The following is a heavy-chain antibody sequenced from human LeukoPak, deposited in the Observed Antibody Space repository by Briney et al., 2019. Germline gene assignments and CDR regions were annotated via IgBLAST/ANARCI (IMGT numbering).Heavy chain of an antibody. J-gene: IGHJ4*02. V-gene: IGHV3-53*01. CDR1: GLTVSSNY. CDR2: IYSGGST. D-gene: IGHD3-22*01. Sequence: PGGSLRLSCAASGLTVSSNYMSWVRQAPGKGLEWVSVIYSGGSTYYADSVKGRFTISRDNSKNTLYLQMNSLRAEDTAVYYCARGQYHYYDSSWDYWGQGTLVTVSS. CDR3: ARGQYHYYDSSWDY.